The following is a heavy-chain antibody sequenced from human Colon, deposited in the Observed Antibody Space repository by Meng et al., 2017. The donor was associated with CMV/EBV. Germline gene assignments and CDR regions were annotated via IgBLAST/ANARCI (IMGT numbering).Heavy chain of an antibody. V-gene: IGHV2-5*02. J-gene: IGHJ4*02. CDR3: AHRPYGSGSYFFDY. CDR2: IYWDDDK. Sequence: QITFEESGPTLVKPTPTLTLTCTFSGFSLSTIGMGVGWIRQPPGKALEWLGVIYWDDDKRYSPSLKSRLTITKDTSKDQVVLTMTNLDPLDTATYYCAHRPYGSGSYFFDYWGQGTLVTVSS. CDR1: GFSLSTIGMG. D-gene: IGHD3-10*01.